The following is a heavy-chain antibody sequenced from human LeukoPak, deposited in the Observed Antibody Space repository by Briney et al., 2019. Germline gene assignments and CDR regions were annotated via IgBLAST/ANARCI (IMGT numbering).Heavy chain of an antibody. D-gene: IGHD3-9*01. CDR2: IIPIFGTA. CDR3: ARLSGDILTGYQVPRWFDP. V-gene: IGHV1-69*01. J-gene: IGHJ5*02. CDR1: GGTFSSYA. Sequence: SVKVSCKASGGTFSSYAISWVRQAPGQGLEWMGGIIPIFGTANYAQKFQGRVTITADESTSTAYMELSSLRSEDTAVYYCARLSGDILTGYQVPRWFDPWGQGTLVTVSS.